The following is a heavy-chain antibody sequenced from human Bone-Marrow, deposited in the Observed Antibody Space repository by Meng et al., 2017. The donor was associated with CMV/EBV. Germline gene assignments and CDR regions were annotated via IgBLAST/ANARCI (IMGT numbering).Heavy chain of an antibody. CDR1: GFTFSSYD. Sequence: GESLKISCAASGFTFSSYDMHWVRQATGKGLEWVSAIGTAGDTYYPGSVKGRFTISRENAKNSLYLQMNSLRAGDTAVYYCARGYYESSGYYGLDAFDIWGQGTMVAVSS. D-gene: IGHD3-22*01. CDR2: IGTAGDT. CDR3: ARGYYESSGYYGLDAFDI. J-gene: IGHJ3*02. V-gene: IGHV3-13*01.